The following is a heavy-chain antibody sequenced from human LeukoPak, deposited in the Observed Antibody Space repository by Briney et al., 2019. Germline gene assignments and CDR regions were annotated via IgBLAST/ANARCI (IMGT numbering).Heavy chain of an antibody. D-gene: IGHD6-19*01. V-gene: IGHV7-4-1*02. CDR3: AREQSHEEHYYYYYMDP. J-gene: IGHJ6*03. Sequence: ASVKVSCKASGYTFTSNAMNWVRQAPGQGLEWMGWISTNTGNPTYAQDFTGRFVFSLDTSVSTVYLQINSLKAEDTAVYYCAREQSHEEHYYYYYMDPWGKGTTVTVSS. CDR1: GYTFTSNA. CDR2: ISTNTGNP.